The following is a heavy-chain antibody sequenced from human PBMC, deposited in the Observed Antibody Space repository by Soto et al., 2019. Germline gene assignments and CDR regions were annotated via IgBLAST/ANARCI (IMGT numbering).Heavy chain of an antibody. CDR2: ISAAGDP. CDR3: ARTDRDFYGLDV. V-gene: IGHV3-13*05. CDR1: GFTSGTYD. J-gene: IGHJ6*02. Sequence: EVQLVESGGGLLKPGGSLRLSVEAPGFTSGTYDSHWVRQGTGKGLEWVSGISAAGDPDYADSVEGRFTISRENAQNSFFLQMNSLRVGDTAVYYCARTDRDFYGLDVWGQGTTVIVSS.